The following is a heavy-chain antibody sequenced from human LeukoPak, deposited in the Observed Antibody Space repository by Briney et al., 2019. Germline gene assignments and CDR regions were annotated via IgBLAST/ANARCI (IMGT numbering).Heavy chain of an antibody. V-gene: IGHV3-7*01. J-gene: IGHJ4*02. D-gene: IGHD6-13*01. CDR1: GVTFSSYW. CDR3: AREMGYSSSWYTD. Sequence: GGSLRLSCAASGVTFSSYWMSWVRQAPGKGLEGVANIKQDGSEKYYVDSVKGRFTISRDNAKNSLYLQMNSLRAEDTAVYYCAREMGYSSSWYTDWGQGTLVTVSS. CDR2: IKQDGSEK.